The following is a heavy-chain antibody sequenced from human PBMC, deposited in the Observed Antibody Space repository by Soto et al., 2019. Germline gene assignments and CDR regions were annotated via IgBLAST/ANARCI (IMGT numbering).Heavy chain of an antibody. CDR2: IYYSGST. CDR3: ARDRGGGYSYDSYYFDY. V-gene: IGHV4-30-4*01. J-gene: IGHJ4*02. CDR1: GDTISTGGYY. Sequence: PSETMFLTCGVSGDTISTGGYYWSWIRQPPGNGQEWIGYIYYSGSTYYNPPLKSRVNISVDTSKNQFSLKLSSVTAADSAVYYCARDRGGGYSYDSYYFDYWGQGTLVTVSS. D-gene: IGHD5-18*01.